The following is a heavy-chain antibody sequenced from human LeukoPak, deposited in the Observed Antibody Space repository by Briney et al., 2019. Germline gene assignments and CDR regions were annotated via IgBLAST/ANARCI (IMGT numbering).Heavy chain of an antibody. CDR2: ISGSGGST. Sequence: GSLRLSCAASGFTFSSYAMSWVRQAPGKGLEWDSAISGSGGSTYYADSVKGRFTISRDNSKNTLYLQMNSLRAEDTAVYYCAKDQEGCSGGSCFLFDYWGQGTLVTVSS. CDR1: GFTFSSYA. J-gene: IGHJ4*02. CDR3: AKDQEGCSGGSCFLFDY. D-gene: IGHD2-15*01. V-gene: IGHV3-23*01.